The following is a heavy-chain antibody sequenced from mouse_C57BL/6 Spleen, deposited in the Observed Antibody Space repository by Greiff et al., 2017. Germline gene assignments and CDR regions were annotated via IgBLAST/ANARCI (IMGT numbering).Heavy chain of an antibody. CDR3: AREDRSYAMDY. V-gene: IGHV5-6*01. Sequence: VQLKESGGDLVKPGGSLKLSCAASGFTFSSYGMSWVRQTPDKRLEWVATISSGGSYTYYPDSVKGRFTISRDNAKNTLYLQMSSLKSEDTAMYYCAREDRSYAMDYWGQGTSVTVSS. CDR2: ISSGGSYT. CDR1: GFTFSSYG. J-gene: IGHJ4*01.